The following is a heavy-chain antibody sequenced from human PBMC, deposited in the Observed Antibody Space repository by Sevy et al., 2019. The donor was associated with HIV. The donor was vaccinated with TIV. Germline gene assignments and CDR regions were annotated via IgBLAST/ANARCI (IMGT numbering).Heavy chain of an antibody. CDR3: ATGAGDSKSDF. Sequence: SETLSLTCTVSGASISTYVWTWIRQPPGKGLEWVGYFFYTGNPNYNPSLSSRVTISGDTSKNQFSLTLSPVTAADTAVYYCATGAGDSKSDFWGQGTLVTVSA. CDR1: GASISTYV. D-gene: IGHD3-16*01. J-gene: IGHJ4*02. CDR2: FFYTGNP. V-gene: IGHV4-59*12.